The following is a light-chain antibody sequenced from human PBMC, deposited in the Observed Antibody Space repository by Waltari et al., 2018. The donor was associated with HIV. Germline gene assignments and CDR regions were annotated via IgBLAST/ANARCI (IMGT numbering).Light chain of an antibody. CDR2: SAT. Sequence: DIQLTQSPSPLSASVGDRVTITCRASQTIGDYVNWYQQKPGKPPKVVIYSATSLQPGVPSRFSGSGSGTDFALTISSLQPEDLAIYYCEQIYTFPLFSFGPGTKVEIK. J-gene: IGKJ3*01. CDR1: QTIGDY. V-gene: IGKV1-39*01. CDR3: EQIYTFPLFS.